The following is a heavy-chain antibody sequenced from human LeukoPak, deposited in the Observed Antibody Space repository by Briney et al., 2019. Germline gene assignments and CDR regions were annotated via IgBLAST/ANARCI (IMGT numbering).Heavy chain of an antibody. CDR2: MYISGST. CDR3: ARGDYYDSSTVCFHP. V-gene: IGHV4-61*02. Sequence: SQTLSLTCTVSGGSLSSVSYCWTWIRQPGGKGLEWIGRMYISGSTNYNPSLKSQVTISEDTSKNQVSLKLSSVTGADTAVYYCARGDYYDSSTVCFHPWPEEPLDSVSS. CDR1: GGSLSSVSYC. J-gene: IGHJ5*02. D-gene: IGHD3-22*01.